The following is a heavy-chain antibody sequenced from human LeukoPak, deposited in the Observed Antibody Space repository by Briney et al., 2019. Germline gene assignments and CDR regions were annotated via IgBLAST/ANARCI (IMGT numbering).Heavy chain of an antibody. Sequence: PGGSLRLSCAASGFTFTNAWMSWVRQAPGKGLEWVGRIKSKTDGGTTDYAAPVKGRFIISRNDSKNTLFLQMNSLETEDTAVYYCTTGDLNDYGDYYLDFWGRGTLVTVSS. J-gene: IGHJ2*01. CDR1: GFTFTNAW. D-gene: IGHD4-17*01. CDR3: TTGDLNDYGDYYLDF. V-gene: IGHV3-15*01. CDR2: IKSKTDGGTT.